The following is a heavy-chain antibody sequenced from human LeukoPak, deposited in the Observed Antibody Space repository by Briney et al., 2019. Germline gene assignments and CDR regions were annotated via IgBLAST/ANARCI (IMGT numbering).Heavy chain of an antibody. CDR3: ARLGVGIVVG. CDR2: INHSGST. CDR1: GGSFSGYY. D-gene: IGHD2-21*01. J-gene: IGHJ4*02. Sequence: SETLSLTCAVYGGSFSGYYWSWIRQPPGKGLEWIGEINHSGSTNYNPSLKSRVTISVDTSKNQFSLKLSSVTAADTAVYYCARLGVGIVVGWGQGTLVTVSS. V-gene: IGHV4-34*01.